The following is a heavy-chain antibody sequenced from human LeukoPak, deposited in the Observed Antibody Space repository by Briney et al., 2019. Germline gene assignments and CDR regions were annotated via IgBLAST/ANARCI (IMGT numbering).Heavy chain of an antibody. J-gene: IGHJ6*02. CDR2: ISYDGSNK. Sequence: PGGSLRLSCAASGFTFSSYAMSWVRQAPGKGLEWVAVISYDGSNKYYADSVKGRFTISRDNSKNTLYLQMNSLRAEDTAVYYCARAVPYYYDSSGYPDVWGQGTTVTVSS. V-gene: IGHV3-30-3*01. CDR3: ARAVPYYYDSSGYPDV. CDR1: GFTFSSYA. D-gene: IGHD3-22*01.